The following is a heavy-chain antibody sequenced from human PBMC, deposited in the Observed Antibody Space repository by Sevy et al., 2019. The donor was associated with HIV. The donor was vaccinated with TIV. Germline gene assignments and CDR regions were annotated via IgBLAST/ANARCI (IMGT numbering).Heavy chain of an antibody. Sequence: SETLSLTCAVYGGSFCGYYWTWIRQPPGKGLEWIGEIMPAGITNYNPSLKSRVTISIDRSKNQFSLKVKSVTAADTAIYYCARGQWELPFWGQGTQVTVSS. CDR1: GGSFCGYY. D-gene: IGHD1-26*01. V-gene: IGHV4-34*01. CDR3: ARGQWELPF. J-gene: IGHJ4*02. CDR2: IMPAGIT.